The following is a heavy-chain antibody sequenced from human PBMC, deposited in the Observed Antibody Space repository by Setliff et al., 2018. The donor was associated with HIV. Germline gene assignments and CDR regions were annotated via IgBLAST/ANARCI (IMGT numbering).Heavy chain of an antibody. CDR1: GGTFRSYP. V-gene: IGHV1-69*13. Sequence: AVNVSCQDSGGTFRSYPISWVRQAPGQGLEWMGGIIPIFGTTHYAQKFQGRVTVTADESTSTAYMQLSSLRSDDTAVYYCARGRNYDSSGYGDYYYYMDVWGKGTTVTVSS. CDR3: ARGRNYDSSGYGDYYYYMDV. D-gene: IGHD3-22*01. J-gene: IGHJ6*03. CDR2: IIPIFGTT.